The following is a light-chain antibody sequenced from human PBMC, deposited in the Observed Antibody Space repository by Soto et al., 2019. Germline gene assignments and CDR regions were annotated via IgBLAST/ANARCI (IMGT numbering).Light chain of an antibody. CDR1: NSDVGGYNY. CDR3: SSYAGSGV. V-gene: IGLV2-8*01. CDR2: EVS. Sequence: QSALTQPPSASGSPGQSVAISCTGYNSDVGGYNYVSWYQRQPGKAPKLIIYEVSKRPSGVPDRFSGSKSGNTASLTVSGLQAEDEAHYYCSSYAGSGVFGGGAKLTVL. J-gene: IGLJ3*02.